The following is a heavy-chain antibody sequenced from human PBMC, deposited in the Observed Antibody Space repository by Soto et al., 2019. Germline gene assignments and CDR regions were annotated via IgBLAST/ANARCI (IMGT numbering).Heavy chain of an antibody. Sequence: PSETLSLTCTVSGDSISSGGYYWSWIRQHPGKGLEWIGYIYYSGSTYYNPSLKSRVTISVDTSKNQFSLKLSSVTAADTAVYYCARGWFGEFYYFDYWGQGTLVTVSS. D-gene: IGHD3-10*01. CDR2: IYYSGST. CDR1: GDSISSGGYY. CDR3: ARGWFGEFYYFDY. V-gene: IGHV4-31*03. J-gene: IGHJ4*02.